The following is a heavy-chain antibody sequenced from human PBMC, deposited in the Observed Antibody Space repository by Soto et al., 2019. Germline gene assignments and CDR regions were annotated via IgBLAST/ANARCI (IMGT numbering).Heavy chain of an antibody. Sequence: PSETLSLTYTVSGGSISGYYWSWIRQPAGKGLEWIGRIYTSGSTYYNPSLKSRATISVDTSKNQFSLKLSSVTAADAAVYYCARDPKTSGGQHWAFNYFDSWGQGTLVTVSS. CDR3: ARDPKTSGGQHWAFNYFDS. D-gene: IGHD7-27*01. CDR2: IYTSGST. V-gene: IGHV4-4*07. J-gene: IGHJ4*02. CDR1: GGSISGYY.